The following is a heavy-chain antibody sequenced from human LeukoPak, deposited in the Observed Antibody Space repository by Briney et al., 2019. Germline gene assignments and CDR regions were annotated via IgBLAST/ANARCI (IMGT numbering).Heavy chain of an antibody. Sequence: SETLSLTCAISGGSFNGYVWSWLRQAPEKGLEWIGDISHTGNTKRNPSLESRVSISGDSSMNQFSLRLTSVTARGTAIYYCARGYNWNYGFRATHYFYFDLWGPGTPVTVSS. CDR1: GGSFNGYV. D-gene: IGHD1-7*01. J-gene: IGHJ2*01. CDR2: ISHTGNT. V-gene: IGHV4-34*01. CDR3: ARGYNWNYGFRATHYFYFDL.